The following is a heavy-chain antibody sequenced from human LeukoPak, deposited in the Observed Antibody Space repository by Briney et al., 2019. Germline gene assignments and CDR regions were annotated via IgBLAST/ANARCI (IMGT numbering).Heavy chain of an antibody. CDR3: AILAGPLAFDY. CDR2: INHSGST. D-gene: IGHD3-10*01. Sequence: PSETLSLTCAVYAGSFSGYYWSWIRQPPGKGLEWIGEINHSGSTSYNASLKSRVTISVDTSKNQFSLKLSSVTAADTAVYYCAILAGPLAFDYWGQGTLVTVSS. V-gene: IGHV4-34*01. CDR1: AGSFSGYY. J-gene: IGHJ4*02.